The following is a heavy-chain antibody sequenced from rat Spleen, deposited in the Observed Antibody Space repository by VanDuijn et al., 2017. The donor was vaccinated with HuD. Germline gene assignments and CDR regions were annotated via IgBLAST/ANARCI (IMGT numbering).Heavy chain of an antibody. J-gene: IGHJ4*01. CDR1: GFSFSDCY. D-gene: IGHD4-5*01. Sequence: EVQLVESGGGLVQPGRSLKFSCAASGFSFSDCYMAWVRQAPTKGLEWVASISYDGGNTFYRDSVRARFTISRDNAKSTLYLQVDSLKSEDTATYYCARHGRGKTTYYYVMDAWGQGASVTVSS. CDR3: ARHGRGKTTYYYVMDA. CDR2: ISYDGGNT. V-gene: IGHV5-25*01.